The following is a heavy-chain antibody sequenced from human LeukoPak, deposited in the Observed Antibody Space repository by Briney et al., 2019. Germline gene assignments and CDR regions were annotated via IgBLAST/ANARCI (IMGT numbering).Heavy chain of an antibody. V-gene: IGHV4-39*01. CDR1: GGSISSSTYY. Sequence: KPSETLSLTCTVSGGSISSSTYYWGWIRQPPGKGLEWIGNLYYSGSTYYNPSLKSRVTISVDTSKNQFSLKLSSVTAADTAVYYCARQATSGYDPPPFDSWGQGTLVTVSS. J-gene: IGHJ4*02. CDR3: ARQATSGYDPPPFDS. CDR2: LYYSGST. D-gene: IGHD5-12*01.